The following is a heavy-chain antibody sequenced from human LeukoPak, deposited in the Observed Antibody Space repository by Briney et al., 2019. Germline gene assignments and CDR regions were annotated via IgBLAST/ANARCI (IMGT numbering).Heavy chain of an antibody. V-gene: IGHV1-69*04. CDR2: IIPIFGIA. CDR1: GGTFSSHA. J-gene: IGHJ4*02. CDR3: ARAASQGPPYYFDY. Sequence: SVKASCKASGGTFSSHAISWVRQAPGQGLEWMGRIIPIFGIANYAQKFQGRVTITADKSTSTAYMELSSLRSEDTAVYYCARAASQGPPYYFDYWGQGTLVTVSS.